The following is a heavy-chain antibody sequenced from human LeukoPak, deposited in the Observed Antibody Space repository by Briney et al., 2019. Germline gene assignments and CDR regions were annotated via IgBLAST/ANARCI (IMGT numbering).Heavy chain of an antibody. CDR3: ARRSGDYDDSDAFDI. D-gene: IGHD4-17*01. CDR2: MNPNSGNT. CDR1: GYTFTGYY. Sequence: GASVKVSCKASGYTFTGYYMHWVRQATGQGLEWMGWMNPNSGNTGYAQKFQGRVTITRNTSISTAYMELSSLRSEDTAVYYCARRSGDYDDSDAFDIWGQGTMVTVSS. V-gene: IGHV1-8*03. J-gene: IGHJ3*02.